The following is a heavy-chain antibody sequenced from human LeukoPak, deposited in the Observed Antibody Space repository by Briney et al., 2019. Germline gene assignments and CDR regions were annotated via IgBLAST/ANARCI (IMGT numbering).Heavy chain of an antibody. CDR3: ARNPKIYYDSSGYYPRNFDY. J-gene: IGHJ4*02. Sequence: GSLRLSCAASRFTFSSYWMSWIRQPPGKGLEWIGEINHSGSTNYNPSLKSRVTISVDTSKNQFSLKLSSVTAADTAVYYCARNPKIYYDSSGYYPRNFDYWGQGTLVTVSS. V-gene: IGHV4-34*01. CDR2: INHSGST. CDR1: RFTFSSYW. D-gene: IGHD3-22*01.